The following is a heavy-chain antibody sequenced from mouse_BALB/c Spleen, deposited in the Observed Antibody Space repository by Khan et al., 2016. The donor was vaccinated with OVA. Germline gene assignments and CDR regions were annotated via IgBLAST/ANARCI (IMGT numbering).Heavy chain of an antibody. CDR3: ARANSYWDFDD. J-gene: IGHJ1*01. D-gene: IGHD4-1*02. V-gene: IGHV9-3-1*01. Sequence: QIQLVQSGPELKKPGETVKISCKASGYTFTNYGMNWVKQAPGKGLKWMGWINTYTGQPTYADDFKGRFAFSLETSASTAYLQINNLQTEDPATYFCARANSYWDFDDGGAGTTVTVSS. CDR1: GYTFTNYG. CDR2: INTYTGQP.